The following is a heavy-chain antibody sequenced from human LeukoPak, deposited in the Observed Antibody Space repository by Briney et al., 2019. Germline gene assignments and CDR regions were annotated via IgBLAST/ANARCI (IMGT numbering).Heavy chain of an antibody. D-gene: IGHD3-9*01. J-gene: IGHJ4*02. V-gene: IGHV3-23*01. CDR1: GFTFSDYY. CDR2: ISGRSDNT. Sequence: GGSLRLSCAASGFTFSDYYMSWIRQAPGKGLEWVSAISGRSDNTYYADSVKGRFTLSRDSSKNTLYLQMNSLRADDTAVYYCAKWGDYDVLTGYYVSDFWGQGTLVTVSS. CDR3: AKWGDYDVLTGYYVSDF.